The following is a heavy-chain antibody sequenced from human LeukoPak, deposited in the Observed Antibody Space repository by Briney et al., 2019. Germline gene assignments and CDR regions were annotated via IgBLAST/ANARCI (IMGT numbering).Heavy chain of an antibody. CDR2: IKSKADGGTA. Sequence: GGSLRLSCAASGFGFSKAWMSWVRQAPGKGLEWVARIKSKADGGTADYITPVKGRFTISRDDSKNTMYLQMNSLKTEDTAVYYCTTDYFCGQGTLVTVSS. CDR1: GFGFSKAW. J-gene: IGHJ4*02. V-gene: IGHV3-15*01. CDR3: TTDYF.